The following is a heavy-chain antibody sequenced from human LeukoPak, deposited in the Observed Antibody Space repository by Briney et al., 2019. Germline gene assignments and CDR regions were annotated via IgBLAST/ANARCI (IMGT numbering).Heavy chain of an antibody. CDR3: AKGRWICSGCSGSNFGQ. CDR1: GFTFNSHA. J-gene: IGHJ4*02. Sequence: GGSLRLSCAASGFTFNSHAMSWVRQAPGKGLEWVSAISGTGGSTYYADSVKGRFTISRDNSKNTLYLQMNSLRAEETAVYYCAKGRWICSGCSGSNFGQWGQGTLVTVSS. CDR2: ISGTGGST. D-gene: IGHD6-19*01. V-gene: IGHV3-23*01.